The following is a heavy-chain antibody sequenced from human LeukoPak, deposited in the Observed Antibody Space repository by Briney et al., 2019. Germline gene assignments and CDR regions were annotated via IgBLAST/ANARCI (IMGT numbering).Heavy chain of an antibody. V-gene: IGHV3-23*01. CDR1: KFTFSSYA. D-gene: IGHD3-10*01. CDR3: ARDGSGSVDY. CDR2: ISASGGDT. Sequence: GGSLRLSCAASKFTFSSYAMSWVRQAPGKGLEWVSAISASGGDTYYADSVKGRFTISRDNSKNTLYLQMNSLRAEDTAVYYCARDGSGSVDYWGQGTLVTVSS. J-gene: IGHJ4*02.